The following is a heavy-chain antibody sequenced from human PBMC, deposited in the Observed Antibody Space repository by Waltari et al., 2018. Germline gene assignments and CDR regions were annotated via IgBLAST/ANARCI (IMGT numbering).Heavy chain of an antibody. CDR1: GFMFSTFT. D-gene: IGHD5-12*01. Sequence: EVQLEESGGGLVKPGGSLRLSCAAPGFMFSTFTMNWVRQAPGKGLEWVSSIDSTSTYIYHADSGKGRFTISRDNAKNSLYLQMNGLRVEDTGVYYCAREARGYDYWGQGTLVTVSS. CDR3: AREARGYDY. CDR2: IDSTSTYI. V-gene: IGHV3-21*02. J-gene: IGHJ4*02.